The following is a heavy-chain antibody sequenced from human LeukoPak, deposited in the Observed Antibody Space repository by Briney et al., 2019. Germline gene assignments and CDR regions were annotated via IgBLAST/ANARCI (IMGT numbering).Heavy chain of an antibody. J-gene: IGHJ5*02. CDR2: IYYSGST. CDR1: GGSISSYY. Sequence: SETLSLTCTVSGGSISSYYWSWIRQPPGKGLEWIGYIYYSGSTNYNPSLKSRVTISVDTSKNQFSLKLSSVTAADTAVYYCARASGSSSWYRGWFDPWGQGTLVTVSS. D-gene: IGHD6-13*01. V-gene: IGHV4-59*01. CDR3: ARASGSSSWYRGWFDP.